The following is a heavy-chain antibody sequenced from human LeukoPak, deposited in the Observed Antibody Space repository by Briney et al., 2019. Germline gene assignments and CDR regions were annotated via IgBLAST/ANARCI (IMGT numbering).Heavy chain of an antibody. V-gene: IGHV3-11*04. D-gene: IGHD1-7*01. CDR3: ARWKSLKGTFDY. J-gene: IGHJ4*02. Sequence: GGSLRLSCAASGFTFSDYYMSWIRQAPGKGLEWVSYISSSGSTIYYADSVKGRFTISRDNSKNTLYLQMNSLRAEDTAVYYCARWKSLKGTFDYWGQGTLVTVSS. CDR2: ISSSGSTI. CDR1: GFTFSDYY.